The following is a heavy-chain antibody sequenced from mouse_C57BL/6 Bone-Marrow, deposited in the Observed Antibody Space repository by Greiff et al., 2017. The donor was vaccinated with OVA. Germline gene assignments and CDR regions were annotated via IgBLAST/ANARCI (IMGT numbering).Heavy chain of an antibody. CDR2: ISYDGSN. J-gene: IGHJ2*01. CDR1: GYSITSGYY. Sequence: EVKLMESGPGLVKPSQSLSLTCSVPGYSITSGYYWNWIRQFPGNKLEWMGYISYDGSNNYNPSLKNRISITRDTSKNQFFLKLNSVTTEDTATYYCAREVLYFDYWGQGTTLTVSS. V-gene: IGHV3-6*01. CDR3: AREVLYFDY.